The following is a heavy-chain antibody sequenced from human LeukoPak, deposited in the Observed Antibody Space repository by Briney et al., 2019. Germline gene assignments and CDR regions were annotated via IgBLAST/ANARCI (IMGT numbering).Heavy chain of an antibody. CDR3: ARAGYCTSNSCYSPNFYYMDV. V-gene: IGHV3-7*01. CDR2: IKEDANEE. Sequence: GGSLRLSCAASGFIFRSYRMSWVRQAPGKGLEWVANIKEDANEEYYVDSVRGRFIISRDNAKNSLFLQMYSLRADDTAVYYCARAGYCTSNSCYSPNFYYMDVWGKGTTVAVSS. D-gene: IGHD2-2*01. CDR1: GFIFRSYR. J-gene: IGHJ6*03.